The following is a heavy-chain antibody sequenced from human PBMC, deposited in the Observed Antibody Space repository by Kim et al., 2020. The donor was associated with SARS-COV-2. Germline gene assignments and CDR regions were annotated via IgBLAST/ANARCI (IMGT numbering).Heavy chain of an antibody. J-gene: IGHJ4*02. CDR1: GVTFSGSA. Sequence: GGSLRLSCAASGVTFSGSAMHWVRQASGKGLEWVGRIRSKANSYATEYAASVKGRFTISRDESKNTLYLQMNSLKTEDTAVYYCTTLAQAGPSRWDQGT. D-gene: IGHD6-19*01. V-gene: IGHV3-73*01. CDR2: IRSKANSYAT. CDR3: TTLAQAGPSR.